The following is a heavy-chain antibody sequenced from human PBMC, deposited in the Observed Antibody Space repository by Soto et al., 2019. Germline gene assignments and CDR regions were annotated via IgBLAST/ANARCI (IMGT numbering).Heavy chain of an antibody. J-gene: IGHJ4*02. Sequence: SETLSLTCTVSGGSISSYYWSWIRQPPGKGLEWIGYIYYSGSTNYNPSLKSRVTISVDTSKNQFSLKLSSVTAADTAVYYCARLGVPWIRLWVDYYFDYWGQGTLVTVSS. D-gene: IGHD5-18*01. V-gene: IGHV4-59*01. CDR2: IYYSGST. CDR3: ARLGVPWIRLWVDYYFDY. CDR1: GGSISSYY.